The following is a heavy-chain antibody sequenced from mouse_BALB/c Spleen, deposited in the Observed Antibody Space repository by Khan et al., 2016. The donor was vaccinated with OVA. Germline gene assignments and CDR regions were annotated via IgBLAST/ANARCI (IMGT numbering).Heavy chain of an antibody. CDR3: TRIYRSDFDY. J-gene: IGHJ2*01. D-gene: IGHD1-1*01. Sequence: VQLQQSGPELVRPGASVRISCKASGYSFTGYFMNWVMQSHGKSLEWIGRINPHIGETFYNQRFKDKATLTVDESSSTAHMELRSLASEDSAVYYCTRIYRSDFDYWGQGNTLKVSS. V-gene: IGHV1-20*02. CDR2: INPHIGET. CDR1: GYSFTGYF.